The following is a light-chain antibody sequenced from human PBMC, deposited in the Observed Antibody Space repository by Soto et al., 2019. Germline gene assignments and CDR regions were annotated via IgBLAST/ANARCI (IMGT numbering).Light chain of an antibody. Sequence: DIVMTQSPYSLSVSLGERATINCKSSQRVLYSSNNKNYLAWYQHKPGQPPKLLLYWASMRESGVPDRISGSGSGTDFTLTINSLQAEDVAVYYCQQFHSYPLTFGGGTKVDIK. V-gene: IGKV4-1*01. CDR1: QRVLYSSNNKNY. J-gene: IGKJ4*01. CDR3: QQFHSYPLT. CDR2: WAS.